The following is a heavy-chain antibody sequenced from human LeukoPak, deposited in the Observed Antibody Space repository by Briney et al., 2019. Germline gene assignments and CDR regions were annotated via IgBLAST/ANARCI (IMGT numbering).Heavy chain of an antibody. V-gene: IGHV3-20*04. CDR2: INWNGGST. J-gene: IGHJ3*02. CDR1: GFTFSISS. D-gene: IGHD3-22*01. CDR3: ARDATMIVVVPDDAFDI. Sequence: GGSLRLSCTASGFTFSISSMNWVRQAPGKGLEWVSGINWNGGSTGYADSVKGRFTISRDNAKNSLYLQMNSLRAEDTALYYCARDATMIVVVPDDAFDIWGQGTMVTVSS.